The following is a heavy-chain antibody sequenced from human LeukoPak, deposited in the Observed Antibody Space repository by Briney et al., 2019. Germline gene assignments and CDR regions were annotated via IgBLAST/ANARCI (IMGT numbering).Heavy chain of an antibody. CDR2: ISAYNGNT. CDR1: GYTFTSYG. D-gene: IGHD3-16*02. V-gene: IGHV1-18*01. Sequence: GASVKVTCKASGYTFTSYGISWVRQAPGQGLEWMGWISAYNGNTNYAQKLQGRVTMTTDTSTSTAYMELRSLRSDDTAVYYCARDGYDYVWGSYRPNNNFDYWGQGTLVTVSS. J-gene: IGHJ4*02. CDR3: ARDGYDYVWGSYRPNNNFDY.